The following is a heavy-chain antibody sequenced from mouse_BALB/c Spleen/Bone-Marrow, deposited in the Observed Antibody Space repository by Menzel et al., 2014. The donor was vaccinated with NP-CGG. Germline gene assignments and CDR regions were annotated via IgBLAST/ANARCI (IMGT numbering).Heavy chain of an antibody. V-gene: IGHV14-3*02. Sequence: SGAELVKTGASVKLSCTASGFNIKDTYMHWVKQRPEQGLEWIGRIDPANGNTKYDPKFQGKATITADTSSNTAYLQLSSLTSEDTAVYYCARWEYYAMDYWGQGTSVTVSS. D-gene: IGHD4-1*01. CDR1: GFNIKDTY. CDR2: IDPANGNT. J-gene: IGHJ4*01. CDR3: ARWEYYAMDY.